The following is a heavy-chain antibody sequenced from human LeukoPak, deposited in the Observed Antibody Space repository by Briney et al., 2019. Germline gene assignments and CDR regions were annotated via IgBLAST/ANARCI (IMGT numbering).Heavy chain of an antibody. J-gene: IGHJ3*02. Sequence: PSETLSLTCTVSGGSISSYYWSWIRQPAGKGLEWIGRIYSSGSTNYNPSLTSRVTMSVDTSRNQFSLKLTSVTAADTAVYYCARDPCSSTTCASRGAFDIWGQGTMVTVSS. CDR2: IYSSGST. V-gene: IGHV4-4*07. CDR3: ARDPCSSTTCASRGAFDI. D-gene: IGHD2-2*01. CDR1: GGSISSYY.